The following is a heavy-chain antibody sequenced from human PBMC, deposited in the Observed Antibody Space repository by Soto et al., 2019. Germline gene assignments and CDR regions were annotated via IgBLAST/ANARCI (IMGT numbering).Heavy chain of an antibody. CDR1: GFTFSSYG. CDR2: IWYDGSNQ. CDR3: ATVDTSSSQFVYVLDY. D-gene: IGHD6-6*01. Sequence: EGSLRRSCSASGFTFSSYGMHWVRQGPGEGLVWVAVIWYDGSNQYCADSVKCRFTISRDNSKNTLYLLMNSLRADDTAVYYWATVDTSSSQFVYVLDYWGQGTLVTVSS. V-gene: IGHV3-33*01. J-gene: IGHJ4*01.